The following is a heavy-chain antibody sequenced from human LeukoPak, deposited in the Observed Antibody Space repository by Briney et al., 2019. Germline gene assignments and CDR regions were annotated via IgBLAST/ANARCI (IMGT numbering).Heavy chain of an antibody. CDR2: ISAYNGNT. D-gene: IGHD2-2*01. Sequence: ASVKVSCKASGYTFISYGISWVRQAPGQGLEWMGWISAYNGNTNYAQKLQGRVTMTTDTSTSTAYMELRSLRSDDTAVYCCARGAGNCSSTSCYVFDYWGQGTLVTVSS. CDR1: GYTFISYG. V-gene: IGHV1-18*01. CDR3: ARGAGNCSSTSCYVFDY. J-gene: IGHJ4*02.